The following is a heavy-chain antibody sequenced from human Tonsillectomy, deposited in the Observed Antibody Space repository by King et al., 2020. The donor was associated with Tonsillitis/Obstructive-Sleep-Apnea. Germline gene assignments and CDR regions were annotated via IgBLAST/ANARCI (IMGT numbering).Heavy chain of an antibody. Sequence: DVQLVESGGGLVQPGGSLRLSCAASGFTFSSYAMSWVRQAPGKGLEWVSAISGTDGGTYYADSVKGRFTISRENSKNTLYLQMNSLRAEDTAIYYCAKDHYDCWSGYYTGDNYWGQGTLVTVSS. V-gene: IGHV3-23*04. CDR3: AKDHYDCWSGYYTGDNY. J-gene: IGHJ4*02. D-gene: IGHD3-3*01. CDR1: GFTFSSYA. CDR2: ISGTDGGT.